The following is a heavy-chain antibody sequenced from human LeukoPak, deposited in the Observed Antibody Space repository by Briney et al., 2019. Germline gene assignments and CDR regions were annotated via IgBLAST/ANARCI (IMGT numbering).Heavy chain of an antibody. D-gene: IGHD6-6*01. CDR3: ARPGDSSFDPTYYYYGMDV. Sequence: GGSLRLSCAASGFAFSSYGMHCVRQAPGKGLEWVAVIWYDGSNKYYADSVKGRFTISRDNSKNTLYLQMNSLRAEDTAVYYCARPGDSSFDPTYYYYGMDVWGQGTTVTVSS. J-gene: IGHJ6*02. CDR1: GFAFSSYG. CDR2: IWYDGSNK. V-gene: IGHV3-33*01.